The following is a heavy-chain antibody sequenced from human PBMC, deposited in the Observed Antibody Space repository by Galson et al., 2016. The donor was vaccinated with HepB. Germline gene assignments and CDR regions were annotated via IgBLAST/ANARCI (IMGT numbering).Heavy chain of an antibody. V-gene: IGHV3-30*04. D-gene: IGHD6-19*01. CDR3: AREGAEMAVAGTAFDY. J-gene: IGHJ4*02. Sequence: SLRLSCAASGFTFNSYAMHWVRQAPGKAPEWVAVISYDGRKKYYADSVKGRFTISRDNSKNTLYLQMNSLRAEDTAVYYCAREGAEMAVAGTAFDYWGQGTLVTVSS. CDR2: ISYDGRKK. CDR1: GFTFNSYA.